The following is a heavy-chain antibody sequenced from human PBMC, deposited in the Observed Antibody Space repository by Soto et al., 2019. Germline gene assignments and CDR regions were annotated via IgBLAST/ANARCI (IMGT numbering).Heavy chain of an antibody. CDR2: IYPGDSDT. Sequence: GQSLKISREGSGYRFTSYLIRWGRQMPGKGLELMGIIYPGDSDTRYSPSFQGQVTISADKSISTAYLQWSSLKASDTAMYYCARGDYDILTGYYKSYYGMDVWGQGTTVTVSS. CDR1: GYRFTSYL. D-gene: IGHD3-9*01. CDR3: ARGDYDILTGYYKSYYGMDV. V-gene: IGHV5-51*01. J-gene: IGHJ6*02.